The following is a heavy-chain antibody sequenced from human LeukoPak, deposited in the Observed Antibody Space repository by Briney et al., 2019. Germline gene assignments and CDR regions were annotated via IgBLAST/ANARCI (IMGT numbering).Heavy chain of an antibody. CDR3: ARFRAAAGFDY. CDR2: ISAYNGNT. J-gene: IGHJ4*02. Sequence: GASVKVSCKASGYTFTSYGISWVRQAPGQGLEWMGWISAYNGNTNYAQKLQGRVTMTTDTSTSTAYMELRSPRSDDTAMYYCARFRAAAGFDYWGQGTLVTVSS. V-gene: IGHV1-18*01. CDR1: GYTFTSYG. D-gene: IGHD6-13*01.